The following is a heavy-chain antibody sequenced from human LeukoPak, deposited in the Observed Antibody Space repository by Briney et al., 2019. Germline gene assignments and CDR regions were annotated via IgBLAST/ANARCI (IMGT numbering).Heavy chain of an antibody. V-gene: IGHV3-21*01. Sequence: GGSLRLSCAASGFTFSSYNMTWVRQAPGKGLEWVSSICSSSYIYYADSVKGRFTISRDNAKNSLYLQMNSLRAEDTAVYYCARDKIAAAGTDYYYGMDVWGQGTTVTVSS. D-gene: IGHD6-25*01. CDR1: GFTFSSYN. J-gene: IGHJ6*02. CDR2: ICSSSYI. CDR3: ARDKIAAAGTDYYYGMDV.